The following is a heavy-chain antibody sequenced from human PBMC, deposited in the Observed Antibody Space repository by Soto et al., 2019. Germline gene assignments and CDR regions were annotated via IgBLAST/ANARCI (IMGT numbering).Heavy chain of an antibody. CDR3: ARDAPSSSYFDY. CDR2: VYYSGST. Sequence: QVQLQESGPGLVKPSETLSLTCTVSGGSIINYYWRWIRQPPGKGLEWIGYVYYSGSTNYNPSLKSRVTLSVDTSKNQFSLKLSSVTAADTAVYYCARDAPSSSYFDYWGQGTLVTVSS. J-gene: IGHJ4*02. CDR1: GGSIINYY. V-gene: IGHV4-59*01. D-gene: IGHD6-13*01.